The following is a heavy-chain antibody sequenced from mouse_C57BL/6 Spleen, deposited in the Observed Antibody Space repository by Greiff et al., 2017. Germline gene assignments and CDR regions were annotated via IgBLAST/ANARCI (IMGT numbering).Heavy chain of an antibody. V-gene: IGHV1-39*01. CDR3: ALITTVVAPYYYAMDY. CDR2: INPNYGTT. J-gene: IGHJ4*01. Sequence: SGPELVKPGASVKISCKASGYSFTDYNMNWVKQSNGKSLEWIGVINPNYGTTSYNQKFKGKATLTVDQSSSTAYMQLNSLTSEDSAVYYCALITTVVAPYYYAMDYWGQGTSVTVSS. CDR1: GYSFTDYN. D-gene: IGHD1-1*01.